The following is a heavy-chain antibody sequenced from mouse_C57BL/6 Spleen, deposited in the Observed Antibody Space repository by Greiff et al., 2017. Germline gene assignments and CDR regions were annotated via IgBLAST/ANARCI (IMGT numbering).Heavy chain of an antibody. D-gene: IGHD1-1*01. CDR2: INPNNGGT. CDR3: ARDYGSSYGYYFDY. J-gene: IGHJ2*01. Sequence: QVQLQQPGAELVKPGASVKLSCKASGYTFTSYWMQWVKQRPGQGLEWIGDINPNNGGTSYNQKFKGKATLTVDKSSSTAYMELRSLTSEDSAVYYCARDYGSSYGYYFDYWGQGTTLTVSS. CDR1: GYTFTSYW. V-gene: IGHV1-50*01.